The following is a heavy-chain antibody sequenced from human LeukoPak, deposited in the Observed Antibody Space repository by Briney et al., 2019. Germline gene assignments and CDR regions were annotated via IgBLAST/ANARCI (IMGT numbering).Heavy chain of an antibody. V-gene: IGHV1-8*03. CDR3: ARGGSITSTGGLRY. Sequence: GASVKVSCKASGYTFTSYDINWVRQATGQGLEWMGWMNPNSGNTGYAQKFQGRVTITRNTSVSTAYMELSSLRSEDTAVYYCARGGSITSTGGLRYWGQGTLVTVSS. CDR1: GYTFTSYD. D-gene: IGHD1-1*01. J-gene: IGHJ4*02. CDR2: MNPNSGNT.